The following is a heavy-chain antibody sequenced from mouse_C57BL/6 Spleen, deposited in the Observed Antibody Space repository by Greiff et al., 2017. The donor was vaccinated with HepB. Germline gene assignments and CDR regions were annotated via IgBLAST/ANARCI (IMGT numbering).Heavy chain of an antibody. Sequence: VQLQQPGAELVMPGASVKLSCKASGYTFTSYWMHWVKQRPGQGLEWIGEIDPSDSYTNYNQKFKGKSTLTVDKSSSTAYMQLSGLTSEDSAVYYCARWHYGSSHWYFDVWGTGTTVTVSS. CDR1: GYTFTSYW. J-gene: IGHJ1*03. V-gene: IGHV1-69*01. D-gene: IGHD1-1*01. CDR2: IDPSDSYT. CDR3: ARWHYGSSHWYFDV.